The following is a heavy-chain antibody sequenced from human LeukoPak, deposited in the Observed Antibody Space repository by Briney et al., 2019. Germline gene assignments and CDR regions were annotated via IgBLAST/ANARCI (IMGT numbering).Heavy chain of an antibody. CDR1: GGSIGSYY. D-gene: IGHD2-21*02. Sequence: SETLSLTCTVSGGSIGSYYWGWIRQPPGKGLEWIGSIYYSGSTYYNPSLKSRVTISVDTSKNQFSLKLSSVTAADTAVYYCASLGSCGGDCYSFGYWGQGTLVTVSS. CDR2: IYYSGST. J-gene: IGHJ4*02. CDR3: ASLGSCGGDCYSFGY. V-gene: IGHV4-39*07.